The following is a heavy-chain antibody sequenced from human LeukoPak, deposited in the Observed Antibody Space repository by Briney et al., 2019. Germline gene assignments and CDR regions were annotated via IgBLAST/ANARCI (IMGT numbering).Heavy chain of an antibody. V-gene: IGHV4-4*07. Sequence: PSETLSLTCTVSGGSISNYYWNWIRQPAGKGLEWIGRKSTSGHTSYRSSLESRVTMSVDTSKNQFSLRLSSVTNADTAVYYCARDGIAAVDGMDVWGQGTTVTVSS. D-gene: IGHD6-13*01. CDR3: ARDGIAAVDGMDV. CDR2: KSTSGHT. J-gene: IGHJ6*02. CDR1: GGSISNYY.